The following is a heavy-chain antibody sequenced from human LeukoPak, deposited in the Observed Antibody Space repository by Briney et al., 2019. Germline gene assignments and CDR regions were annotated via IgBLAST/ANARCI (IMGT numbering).Heavy chain of an antibody. V-gene: IGHV1-2*06. Sequence: GASVKVSCKASGYTFTGYYMHWVRQAPGQGLEWMGRINPNSGGTNYAQKFQGRVTMTRDTSISTAYMELSRLRSDDTAVYYCARAYSSSWLPNFDYWGQGTLVTVSS. D-gene: IGHD6-13*01. CDR1: GYTFTGYY. J-gene: IGHJ4*02. CDR3: ARAYSSSWLPNFDY. CDR2: INPNSGGT.